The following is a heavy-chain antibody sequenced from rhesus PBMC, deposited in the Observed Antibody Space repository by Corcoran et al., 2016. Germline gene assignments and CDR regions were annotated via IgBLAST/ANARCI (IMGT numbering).Heavy chain of an antibody. V-gene: IGHV4-173*01. CDR1: GGSISSNY. Sequence: QLQLQESGPGLVKPSETLSLTCAVSGGSISSNYWSWIRQPPGKGLEWIGRISGSGGSTDYNPSLKSRVTISTDTSKNQFSLKLSSVTAADTAVYYCARGESGSWNARGYGVDSWGQGVVVTVSS. D-gene: IGHD6-25*01. CDR2: ISGSGGST. CDR3: ARGESGSWNARGYGVDS. J-gene: IGHJ6*01.